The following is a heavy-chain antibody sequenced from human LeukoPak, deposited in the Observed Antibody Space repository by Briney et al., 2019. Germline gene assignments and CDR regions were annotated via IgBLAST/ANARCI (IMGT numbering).Heavy chain of an antibody. CDR1: GFTFSSYA. J-gene: IGHJ4*02. CDR2: ISYDGSNK. D-gene: IGHD3-10*02. Sequence: GGSLRLSCAASGFTFSSYAMHWVRQAPGKGLEWVAVISYDGSNKYYADSVKGRFTISRDNSKNTLYLQMNSLRAEDTAVYYCARSAGSGPMSSPGAFDYWGQGTLVTVSS. V-gene: IGHV3-30-3*01. CDR3: ARSAGSGPMSSPGAFDY.